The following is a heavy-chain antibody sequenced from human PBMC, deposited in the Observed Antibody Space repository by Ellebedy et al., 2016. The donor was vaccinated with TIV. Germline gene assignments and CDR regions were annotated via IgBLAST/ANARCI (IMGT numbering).Heavy chain of an antibody. V-gene: IGHV4-31*03. CDR1: GGPISSGTYY. Sequence: SETLSLTXTVSGGPISSGTYYWSCIRQHPGKGLVWIGNIYFSGTTYYNPSLKSRVTISVDTSKNQFSLTLSSVTAADTAVYYCARSRGDYFPDYWGQGTLVTVSS. D-gene: IGHD2/OR15-2a*01. CDR3: ARSRGDYFPDY. J-gene: IGHJ4*02. CDR2: IYFSGTT.